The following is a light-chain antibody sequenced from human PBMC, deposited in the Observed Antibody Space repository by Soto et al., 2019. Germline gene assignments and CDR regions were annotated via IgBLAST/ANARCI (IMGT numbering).Light chain of an antibody. CDR1: QSIGTY. CDR3: QQSYSPLLFT. Sequence: DLQMTQSPSSLSASVGDRVTITCRASQSIGTYLHWYQQKPGKAPNLLIYAASSLQTGVPSRFSGGGSGTDFTLTISSLQPEDFATYYCQQSYSPLLFTFGPGTTVDIK. CDR2: AAS. J-gene: IGKJ3*01. V-gene: IGKV1-39*01.